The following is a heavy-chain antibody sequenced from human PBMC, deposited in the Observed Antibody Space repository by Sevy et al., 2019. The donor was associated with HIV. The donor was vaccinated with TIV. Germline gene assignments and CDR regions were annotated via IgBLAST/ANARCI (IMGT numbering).Heavy chain of an antibody. J-gene: IGHJ6*02. Sequence: ASVKVSCKASRYTFTDYYVHWVRQAPGQGLEWMGWINPNNGGTKYAQKFQGRATLTSDTSISTAYMELGRLTLDDTAVYFCARLTTKPKSDEYGLDAWGQGTTVTVSS. D-gene: IGHD1-1*01. CDR1: RYTFTDYY. CDR2: INPNNGGT. V-gene: IGHV1-2*02. CDR3: ARLTTKPKSDEYGLDA.